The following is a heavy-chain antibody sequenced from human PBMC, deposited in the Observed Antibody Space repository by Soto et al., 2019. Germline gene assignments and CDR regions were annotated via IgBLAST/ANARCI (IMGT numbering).Heavy chain of an antibody. D-gene: IGHD5-12*01. J-gene: IGHJ3*02. CDR2: IYYSGST. CDR3: ASYEIGDAFDI. Sequence: SETLSLTCTVSGGSISSYYWSWIRQPPGKGLEWIGYIYYSGSTNYNPSLKSRVTISVDTSKNQVSLKLSSVTAADTAVYYCASYEIGDAFDIWGQGTMVTVAS. CDR1: GGSISSYY. V-gene: IGHV4-59*01.